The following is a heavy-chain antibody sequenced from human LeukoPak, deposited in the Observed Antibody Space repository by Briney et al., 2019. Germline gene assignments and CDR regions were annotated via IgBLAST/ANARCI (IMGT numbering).Heavy chain of an antibody. J-gene: IGHJ4*02. D-gene: IGHD6-13*01. V-gene: IGHV3-43*02. Sequence: GGSLRLSCAASGFTFDDYAMHWVRQAPGKGLEWVSLISGGGGSTYYADSVKGRFTISRDNSKNSLYLQMNSLRTEDTALYYCAPNGAYSSSWYYFDYWGQGTLVTVSS. CDR3: APNGAYSSSWYYFDY. CDR1: GFTFDDYA. CDR2: ISGGGGST.